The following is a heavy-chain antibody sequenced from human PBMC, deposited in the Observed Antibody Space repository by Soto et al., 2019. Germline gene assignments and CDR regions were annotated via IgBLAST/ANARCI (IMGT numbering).Heavy chain of an antibody. CDR1: GESITSVGYY. CDR2: ISYTGST. Sequence: QVQLQESGPGLVKPSQTLSLTCSVSGESITSVGYYWTWVRQPPGKGLEWIGFISYTGSTFYNSSRKSRVTISRHSSQNQFSLDRKSVTGADTAVYYCTRGEFWGQGVLVTVSS. V-gene: IGHV4-31*03. J-gene: IGHJ4*02. CDR3: TRGEF.